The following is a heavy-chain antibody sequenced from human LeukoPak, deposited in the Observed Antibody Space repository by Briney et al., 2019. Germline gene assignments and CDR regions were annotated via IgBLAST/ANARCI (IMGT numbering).Heavy chain of an antibody. V-gene: IGHV4-34*01. J-gene: IGHJ5*02. CDR1: GGSFSGYY. CDR3: ARGHKSPINWFDP. CDR2: INHSGST. Sequence: SETLSLTCAVYGGSFSGYYWSWIRQPPGKGLEWIGEINHSGSTNYNPSLKSRVTISVDTSKNQFSLKLSSVTAADTAVYYCARGHKSPINWFDPWAREPWSPSPQ.